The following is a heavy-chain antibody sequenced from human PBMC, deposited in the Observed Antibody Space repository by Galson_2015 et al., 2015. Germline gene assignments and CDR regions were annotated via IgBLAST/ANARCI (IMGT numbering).Heavy chain of an antibody. CDR1: GYSFSNYG. Sequence: SVKVSCKASGYSFSNYGISWVRQAPGQGLEWMGWISGYNGGTNYPQKFQGRVTMTTDTSTSTAYMEVRGLGSDDTAVYYCARDDRTDGTNRFDPWGQGTLVTVSS. J-gene: IGHJ5*02. D-gene: IGHD3-22*01. CDR2: ISGYNGGT. CDR3: ARDDRTDGTNRFDP. V-gene: IGHV1-18*04.